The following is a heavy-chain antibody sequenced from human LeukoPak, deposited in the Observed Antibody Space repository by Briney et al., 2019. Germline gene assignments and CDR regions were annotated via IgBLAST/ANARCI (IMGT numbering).Heavy chain of an antibody. J-gene: IGHJ4*02. D-gene: IGHD2-15*01. V-gene: IGHV3-74*01. Sequence: GGSLRLSCVASGFTFSNYWMLWVRQAPGKGLMWVSLISTDGKSTRYAESVKGRFTISRDNAKNALYLQMNTLRADDTAVYYCAKSVVVITFRFDDWGQGALVTVSS. CDR1: GFTFSNYW. CDR3: AKSVVVITFRFDD. CDR2: ISTDGKST.